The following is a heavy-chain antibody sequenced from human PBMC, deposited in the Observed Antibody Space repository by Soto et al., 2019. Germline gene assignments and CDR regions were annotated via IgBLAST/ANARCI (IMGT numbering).Heavy chain of an antibody. J-gene: IGHJ6*03. CDR3: ARGKVETDQVGATRPGYYMDV. V-gene: IGHV4-59*01. CDR1: GGSISSYY. CDR2: IYYSGST. Sequence: SETLSLTCTVSGGSISSYYWSWIRQPPGKGLEWIGYIYYSGSTNYNPSLKSRVTISVDTSKNQFSLKLSSVTAADTAVYYCARGKVETDQVGATRPGYYMDVWGKGTTVIVSS. D-gene: IGHD1-26*01.